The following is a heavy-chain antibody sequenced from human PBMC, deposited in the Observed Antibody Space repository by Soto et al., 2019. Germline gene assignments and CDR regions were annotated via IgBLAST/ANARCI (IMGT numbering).Heavy chain of an antibody. D-gene: IGHD3-3*01. V-gene: IGHV4-34*01. CDR2: INHSGST. Sequence: SETLSLTCAVYGGSFSGYYWSWIRQPPGKGLEWIGEINHSGSTNYNPSLKSRVTISVDTSKNQFSLKLSSVTAADTAVYYCHHYDFWSGYDAFDIWGQGTMVTVSS. CDR3: HHYDFWSGYDAFDI. CDR1: GGSFSGYY. J-gene: IGHJ3*02.